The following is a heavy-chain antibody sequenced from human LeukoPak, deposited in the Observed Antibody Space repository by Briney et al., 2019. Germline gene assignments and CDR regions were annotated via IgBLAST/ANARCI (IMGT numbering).Heavy chain of an antibody. V-gene: IGHV1-2*02. D-gene: IGHD6-13*01. CDR2: NNPNSGGT. Sequence: GASVRVSCKASGYTFTGYYMHWVRQAPGQGLEWMGWNNPNSGGTNYAQKFQGRVTMTRDTSISTAYMELSRLRSDDTAVYYCAREAIAAAGNDYWGQGTLVTVSS. CDR1: GYTFTGYY. J-gene: IGHJ4*02. CDR3: AREAIAAAGNDY.